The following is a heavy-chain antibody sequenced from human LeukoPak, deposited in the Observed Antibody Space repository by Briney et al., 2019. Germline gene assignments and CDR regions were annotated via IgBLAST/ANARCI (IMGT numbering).Heavy chain of an antibody. J-gene: IGHJ3*02. D-gene: IGHD5-24*01. Sequence: GGSLRPSCAASGFTFSSYAMHWVRQAPGKGLEYVSAISSNGGSTYYANSVKGRFTISRDNSKNTLYLQMGSLRAEDMAVYYCARDRTIEMATIWGAFDIWGQGTMVTVSS. CDR1: GFTFSSYA. CDR3: ARDRTIEMATIWGAFDI. CDR2: ISSNGGST. V-gene: IGHV3-64*01.